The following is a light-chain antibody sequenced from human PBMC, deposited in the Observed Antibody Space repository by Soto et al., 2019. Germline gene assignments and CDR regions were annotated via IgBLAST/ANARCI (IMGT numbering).Light chain of an antibody. V-gene: IGKV3-20*01. Sequence: DIVLTQSPGTLSLSPGERATLSCRASQSVNSNFFSWYQQKPGQAPRLLIYGASSRATGIPDMFSGSGSGTDVTLTISSLEPEDFAVYYCRQYGTSPLNTFGQGTKLEIK. CDR1: QSVNSNF. J-gene: IGKJ2*01. CDR2: GAS. CDR3: RQYGTSPLNT.